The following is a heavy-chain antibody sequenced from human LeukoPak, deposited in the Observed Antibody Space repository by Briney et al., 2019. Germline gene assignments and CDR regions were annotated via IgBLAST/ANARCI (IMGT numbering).Heavy chain of an antibody. D-gene: IGHD3-22*01. CDR2: SNPNSGGT. CDR1: GYTFTGYY. J-gene: IGHJ4*02. V-gene: IGHV1-2*02. CDR3: ARGSLIYDSSGYYYDFGY. Sequence: GASVKVSCKASGYTFTGYYMHWVRQAPGQGLEWMGWSNPNSGGTNYAQKFQGRVTMTRDTSISTAYMELSRLRSDDTAVYYCARGSLIYDSSGYYYDFGYWGQGTLVTVSS.